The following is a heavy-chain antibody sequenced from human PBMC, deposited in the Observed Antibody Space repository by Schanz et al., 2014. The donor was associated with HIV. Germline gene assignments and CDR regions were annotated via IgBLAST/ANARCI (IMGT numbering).Heavy chain of an antibody. CDR1: DYRFTAYY. CDR2: INPTGGAT. J-gene: IGHJ6*02. CDR3: ARDRRPLYYGLDV. Sequence: QVQLVQSGAEVRKPGASVRVSCKASDYRFTAYYMHWVRQAPGQGLEWMGRINPTGGATTYAQKFQGRLTVTRDTATSTVYMEMSNLRSEDTAVYYCARDRRPLYYGLDVWGQGTTVTVSS. V-gene: IGHV1-46*01.